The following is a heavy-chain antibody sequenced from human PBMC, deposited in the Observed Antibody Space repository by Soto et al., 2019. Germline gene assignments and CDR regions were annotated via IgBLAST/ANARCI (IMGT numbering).Heavy chain of an antibody. CDR3: ASYRGALYFES. Sequence: XEILSLTCSVSGRSMSSKYWSWIRQSPDKGLEWLGYVFYGGTDYNPSLGGRVSMSVETSKSQFSLKLTSVTVADTAVYYCASYRGALYFESWGPGILVTVSS. J-gene: IGHJ4*02. V-gene: IGHV4-59*01. CDR2: VFYGGT. D-gene: IGHD3-16*01. CDR1: GRSMSSKY.